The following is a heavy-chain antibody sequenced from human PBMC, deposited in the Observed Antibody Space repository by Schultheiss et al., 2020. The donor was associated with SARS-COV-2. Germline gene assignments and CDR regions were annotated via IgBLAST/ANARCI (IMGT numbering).Heavy chain of an antibody. Sequence: GGSLRLSCAASGFTFSDSAMHWVRQASGKGLEWVGFIRSKAYGGTTEYAASVKGRFTISRDDSKSIAYLQMNSLKTEDTAVYYCTREAHGMDVWGQGTTVTVSS. CDR3: TREAHGMDV. V-gene: IGHV3-49*04. J-gene: IGHJ6*02. CDR1: GFTFSDSA. CDR2: IRSKAYGGTT.